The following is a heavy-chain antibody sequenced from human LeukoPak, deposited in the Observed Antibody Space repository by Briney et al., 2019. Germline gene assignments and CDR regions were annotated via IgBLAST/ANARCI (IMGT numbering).Heavy chain of an antibody. Sequence: GGSLRLSCAASGFTFDDYAMHWVRQAPGKGLEWVSGISWNSGSIGYADSVKGRFTISRDNAKNSLHLQMNSLRAEDTALYYCAKATGYSSSWYPFDYWGQGTLVTVSS. CDR3: AKATGYSSSWYPFDY. V-gene: IGHV3-9*01. CDR2: ISWNSGSI. J-gene: IGHJ4*02. CDR1: GFTFDDYA. D-gene: IGHD6-13*01.